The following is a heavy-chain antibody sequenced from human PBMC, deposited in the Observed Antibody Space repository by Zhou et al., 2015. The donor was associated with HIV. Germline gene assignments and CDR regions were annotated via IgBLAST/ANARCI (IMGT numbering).Heavy chain of an antibody. CDR3: ARGHISSYCSGGSCSFDY. V-gene: IGHV1-69*01. D-gene: IGHD2-15*01. CDR2: IIPIFGTA. Sequence: QVQLVQSGAEVKKPGSSVKVSCKASGGTFSSYAISWVRQAPGQGLEWMGGIIPIFGTANYAQKFQGRVTITADESTSTAYMELSSLRSEDTAVYYCARGHISSYCSGGSCSFDYWGQGTLVTVSS. CDR1: GGTFSSYA. J-gene: IGHJ4*02.